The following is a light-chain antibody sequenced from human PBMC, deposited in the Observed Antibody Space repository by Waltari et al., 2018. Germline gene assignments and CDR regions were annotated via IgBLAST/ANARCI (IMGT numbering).Light chain of an antibody. CDR2: KAS. V-gene: IGKV1-5*03. CDR1: PSISNY. CDR3: QQYNTYSS. J-gene: IGKJ2*01. Sequence: DIQMTQSPSTLSASVGDSVTITCRASPSISNYLAWYQQKPGKAPNLLIYKASILKSGVSSRFSGSGSGTQFTLTISSLQPGDFATYFCQQYNTYSSFGQGTKLEIK.